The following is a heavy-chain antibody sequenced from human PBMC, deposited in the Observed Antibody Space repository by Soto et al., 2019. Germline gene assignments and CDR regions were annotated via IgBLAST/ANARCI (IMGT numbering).Heavy chain of an antibody. Sequence: SATRSLTCTVSGGSISSGDYYWSWIRQPPGKGLEWIGYIYYSGSTYYNPSLKSRVTISVDTSKNQFSLKLSSVTAADTAVYYCARDRGVATTVDYWGQGTLVTVSS. D-gene: IGHD5-12*01. CDR2: IYYSGST. CDR3: ARDRGVATTVDY. CDR1: GGSISSGDYY. V-gene: IGHV4-30-4*01. J-gene: IGHJ4*02.